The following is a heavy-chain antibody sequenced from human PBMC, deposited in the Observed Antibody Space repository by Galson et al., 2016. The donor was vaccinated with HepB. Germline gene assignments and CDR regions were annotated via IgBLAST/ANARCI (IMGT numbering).Heavy chain of an antibody. D-gene: IGHD3-16*01. CDR1: GFLFSSFA. CDR3: ARGTASRQGYYYALDV. V-gene: IGHV3-23*01. CDR2: CSARVDKP. Sequence: SLSLSCATAGFLFSSFAMSWVRQAPGKGLEWVSTCSARVDKPYYANSARGRCTISSDNSKKTLYLQMNSLRAEETAVYFCARGTASRQGYYYALDVWGKGTTVTVSS. J-gene: IGHJ6*04.